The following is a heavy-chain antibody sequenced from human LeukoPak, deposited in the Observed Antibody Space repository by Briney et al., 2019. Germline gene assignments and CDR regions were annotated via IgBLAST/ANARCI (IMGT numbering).Heavy chain of an antibody. CDR2: IGTAGDT. D-gene: IGHD1-14*01. CDR3: ARGEPGSFDY. J-gene: IGHJ4*02. CDR1: GFTFSSYD. Sequence: PGGSLRPSCAASGFTFSSYDMHWVRQATGKGLEWVSAIGTAGDTYYPGSVKGRFTISRENAKNTLYLQMNSLRAGDTAVYYCARGEPGSFDYWGQGTLVTVSS. V-gene: IGHV3-13*04.